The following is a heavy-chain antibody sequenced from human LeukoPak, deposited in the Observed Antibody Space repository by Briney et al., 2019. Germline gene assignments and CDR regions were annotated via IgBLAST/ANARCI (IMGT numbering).Heavy chain of an antibody. D-gene: IGHD6-19*01. V-gene: IGHV3-33*01. CDR3: ARVKTSGWLDAFDI. Sequence: PGGSLRLSCAASGFTFSTYGMHWVRQAPGKGLEWVALIWYDGSHKYYADSVKGRFTISRDNSKNTLYLQMNRLRAEDTAVYYCARVKTSGWLDAFDIWGQGTMVTVSS. CDR2: IWYDGSHK. J-gene: IGHJ3*02. CDR1: GFTFSTYG.